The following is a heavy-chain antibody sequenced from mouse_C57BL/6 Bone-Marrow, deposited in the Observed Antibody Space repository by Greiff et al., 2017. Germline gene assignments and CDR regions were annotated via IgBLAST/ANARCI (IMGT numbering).Heavy chain of an antibody. J-gene: IGHJ1*03. V-gene: IGHV5-6*01. CDR1: GFTFSSYG. CDR3: ARRGTSWYFDV. D-gene: IGHD3-3*01. CDR2: ISSGGSYT. Sequence: EVQRVESGGDLVKPGGSLKLSCAASGFTFSSYGMSWVRQTPDKRLEWVATISSGGSYTYYPASVKGRFPISRDNAKNTLYLQMSSLKSEDTAMYYCARRGTSWYFDVWGTGTTVTVSS.